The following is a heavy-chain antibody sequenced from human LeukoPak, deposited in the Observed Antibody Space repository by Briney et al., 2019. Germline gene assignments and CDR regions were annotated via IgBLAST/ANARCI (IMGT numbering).Heavy chain of an antibody. Sequence: PGGSLRLSCAASGFTFSSYGMRWVRQAPGKGLEWVAFIRYDGSNKYYADSVKGRFTISRDNSKNTLYLQMNSLRAEDTAVYYCAKDYYDSSGYYYHPCWGQGTLVIVSS. D-gene: IGHD3-22*01. J-gene: IGHJ4*02. CDR2: IRYDGSNK. V-gene: IGHV3-30*02. CDR1: GFTFSSYG. CDR3: AKDYYDSSGYYYHPC.